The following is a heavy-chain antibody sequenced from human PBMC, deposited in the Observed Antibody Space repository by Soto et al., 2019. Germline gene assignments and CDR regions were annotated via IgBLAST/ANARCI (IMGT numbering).Heavy chain of an antibody. D-gene: IGHD5-18*01. Sequence: QVQLVESGGGVVQPGRSLRLSCAASGFTFSSYGMHWVRQAPGKGLEWVAVISDDGSNKYYAESVKGRFTISRDNSKNTLSLQMNSLRAEDTAVYYCAKDVDSAMVWWRALPDYWGQGTLVTVSS. CDR1: GFTFSSYG. J-gene: IGHJ4*02. CDR2: ISDDGSNK. CDR3: AKDVDSAMVWWRALPDY. V-gene: IGHV3-30*18.